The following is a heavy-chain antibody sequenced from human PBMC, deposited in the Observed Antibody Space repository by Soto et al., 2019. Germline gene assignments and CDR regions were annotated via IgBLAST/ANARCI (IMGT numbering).Heavy chain of an antibody. CDR1: GFTFSSYA. Sequence: GGSLRLSCAASGFTFSSYAMSWVRQAPGKGLEWVSAISGSGGSTYYADSVKGRFTISRDNSKNTLYLQMNSLRAEDTAVYYCAKDPGIFGASRYYFDYWGQGTLVTVSS. CDR3: AKDPGIFGASRYYFDY. J-gene: IGHJ4*02. CDR2: ISGSGGST. D-gene: IGHD3-3*01. V-gene: IGHV3-23*01.